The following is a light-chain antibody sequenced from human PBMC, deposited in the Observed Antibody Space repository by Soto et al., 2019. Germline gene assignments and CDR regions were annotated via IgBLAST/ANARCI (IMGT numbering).Light chain of an antibody. Sequence: EIVLTQSPGTLSLSPGERATLSCRASQSVSSSYLAWYQQKPGQAPRLLIYGASSRDTGIPDRFSGSGSGTDFTLTISRLEPEDFAGYYCQQYVSSPLTFGQGTKVEIK. CDR1: QSVSSSY. J-gene: IGKJ1*01. V-gene: IGKV3-20*01. CDR2: GAS. CDR3: QQYVSSPLT.